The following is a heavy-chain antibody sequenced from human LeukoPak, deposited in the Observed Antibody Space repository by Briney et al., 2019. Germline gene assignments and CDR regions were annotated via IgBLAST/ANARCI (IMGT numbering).Heavy chain of an antibody. CDR2: IYHSGST. D-gene: IGHD6-13*01. V-gene: IGHV4-4*02. CDR1: GSSISSSNW. CDR3: ASYIPIAAAGQFDY. Sequence: SETLSLTCAVSGSSISSSNWWSWVRQPPGKGLEWIGEIYHSGSTNYNPSLKSRVTISVDKSKNQFSLKLSSVTAADTAVYYCASYIPIAAAGQFDYWGQGTLVTVSS. J-gene: IGHJ4*02.